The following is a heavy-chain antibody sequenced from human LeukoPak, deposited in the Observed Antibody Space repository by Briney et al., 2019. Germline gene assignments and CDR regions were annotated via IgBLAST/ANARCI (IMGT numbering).Heavy chain of an antibody. Sequence: GGTLRLSCAVSGITLSNYGMSWVRQAPGKGLEWVAGISDSGGNTKYADSVKGRFTISRDNPKNTLYLQMNSLRAEDTAVYFCAKRGVVIRVILVGFHKEAYYFESWGQGALVTVSS. J-gene: IGHJ4*02. CDR3: AKRGVVIRVILVGFHKEAYYFES. V-gene: IGHV3-23*01. CDR2: ISDSGGNT. CDR1: GITLSNYG. D-gene: IGHD3/OR15-3a*01.